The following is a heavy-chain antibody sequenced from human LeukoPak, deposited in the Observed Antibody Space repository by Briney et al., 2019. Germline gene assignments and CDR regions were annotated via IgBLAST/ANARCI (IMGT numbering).Heavy chain of an antibody. CDR1: GFTFSDYT. CDR2: IDLTSTTK. Sequence: PGGSLRLSCTASGFTFSDYTMNWVRQAPGKGLEWLSYIDLTSTTKYYADSVKGRFTISRDNAKNSLYLQMNSLRAEDTAIYYCARGPPLFDPWGQGTLVTVSS. V-gene: IGHV3-48*01. CDR3: ARGPPLFDP. J-gene: IGHJ5*02.